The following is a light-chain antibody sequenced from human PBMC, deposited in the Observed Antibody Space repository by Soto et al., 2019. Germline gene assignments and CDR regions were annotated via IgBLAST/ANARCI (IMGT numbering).Light chain of an antibody. CDR2: EVS. V-gene: IGLV2-14*01. CDR1: SSDVGGYNY. J-gene: IGLJ3*02. CDR3: SSFTSKRGRV. Sequence: QSALTQPASVSGSPGQSITISCTGTSSDVGGYNYVSWYQQHPGTAPKLLISEVSDRPSGISNRFSGSKSGNTASLTISGLQAEDEADYYCSSFTSKRGRVFGGGTKLTVL.